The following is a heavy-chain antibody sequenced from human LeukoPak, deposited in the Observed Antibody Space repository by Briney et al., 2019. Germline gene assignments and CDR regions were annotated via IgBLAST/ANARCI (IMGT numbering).Heavy chain of an antibody. V-gene: IGHV1-46*01. Sequence: AXXKVSCKASGYTFTSYYMHWVRQAPGQGLEWMGIINPSGGSTSYAQKFQGRVTMTRDTSTNTVYMELSSLRSEDTAVYFCARATLSDYYFNYWGQGTLVTVSS. CDR3: ARATLSDYYFNY. CDR2: INPSGGST. CDR1: GYTFTSYY. J-gene: IGHJ4*02.